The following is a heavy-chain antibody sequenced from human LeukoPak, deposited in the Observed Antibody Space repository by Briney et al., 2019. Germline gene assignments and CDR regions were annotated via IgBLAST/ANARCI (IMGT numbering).Heavy chain of an antibody. V-gene: IGHV4-38-2*02. CDR3: ARQSLGYCSGGSCYTFDY. D-gene: IGHD2-15*01. CDR1: GYSISSGYY. CDR2: IYHSGST. Sequence: SETLSLTCTVSGYSISSGYYWGWIRQPPGKGLEWIGSIYHSGSTYYNPSLKSRVTISVGTSKNQFSLKLSSVTAADTAVYYCARQSLGYCSGGSCYTFDYWGQGTLVTVSS. J-gene: IGHJ4*02.